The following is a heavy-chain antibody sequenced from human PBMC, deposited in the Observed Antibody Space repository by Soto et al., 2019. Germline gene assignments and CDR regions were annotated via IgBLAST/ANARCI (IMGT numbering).Heavy chain of an antibody. CDR3: ARDPGGIFGVVTAPWFDP. Sequence: PSETLSLTCTVSGGSISSYYWSWIRQPPGKGLEWIGYIYYSGSTNYNPSLKSRVTISVDTSKNQFSLKLSSVTAADTAVYYCARDPGGIFGVVTAPWFDPWGQGTLVTVSS. D-gene: IGHD3-3*01. CDR1: GGSISSYY. V-gene: IGHV4-59*01. CDR2: IYYSGST. J-gene: IGHJ5*02.